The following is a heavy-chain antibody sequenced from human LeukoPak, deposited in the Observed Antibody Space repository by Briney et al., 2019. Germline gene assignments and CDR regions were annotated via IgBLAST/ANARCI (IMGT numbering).Heavy chain of an antibody. V-gene: IGHV1-46*01. CDR2: INPSGGST. CDR3: ARDKGRCSSTSCYGDLGWFDP. D-gene: IGHD2-2*01. CDR1: GYTFTSYY. Sequence: GASVKVSCKASGYTFTSYYMHWVRQAPGQGLEWMGIINPSGGSTSYAQKFQGRVTMTRDMSMSTAYMELRSLRSDDTAVYYCARDKGRCSSTSCYGDLGWFDPWGQGTLVTVSS. J-gene: IGHJ5*02.